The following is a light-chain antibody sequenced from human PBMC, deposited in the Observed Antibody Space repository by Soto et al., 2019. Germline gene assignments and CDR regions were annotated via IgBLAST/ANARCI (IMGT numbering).Light chain of an antibody. CDR2: GAS. Sequence: IVLTQSPETLSSSPRESSTLSCGASQSVSSSYLAWYQQKPGQAPRLLIYGASSRATGIPDRFSGSGSGTDFTLTISRLEPEDFAVYYCQQYGSSPVTFGQGTKVDIK. V-gene: IGKV3-20*01. CDR1: QSVSSSY. J-gene: IGKJ1*01. CDR3: QQYGSSPVT.